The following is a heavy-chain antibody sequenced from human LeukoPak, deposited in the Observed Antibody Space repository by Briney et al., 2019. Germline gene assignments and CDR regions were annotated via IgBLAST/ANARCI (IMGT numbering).Heavy chain of an antibody. CDR2: SHYSGTT. Sequence: SETLSLTFTVSGVSINSYYWTWIRQPPGKGLEWIGYSHYSGTTNYKPSLRGRVAISVDTSKNQFSLRLAYVTAADTAVYYCARTGDGYNYYNYYYMDVWGKGTTVTVTS. J-gene: IGHJ6*03. CDR3: ARTGDGYNYYNYYYMDV. V-gene: IGHV4-59*01. CDR1: GVSINSYY. D-gene: IGHD5-24*01.